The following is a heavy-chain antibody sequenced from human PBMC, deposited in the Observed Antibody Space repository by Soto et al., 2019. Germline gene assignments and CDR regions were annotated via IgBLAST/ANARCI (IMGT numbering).Heavy chain of an antibody. J-gene: IGHJ6*02. CDR3: ATLPEVVITTPGYYGMDV. Sequence: ASVKVSCKASGYTFTSYDINWVRQATGQGLEWMGWMNPNSGNTGYAQKFQGRVTMTRNTSISTAYMELSSLRSEDTAVYYCATLPEVVITTPGYYGMDVWGQGTTVTVSS. CDR2: MNPNSGNT. V-gene: IGHV1-8*01. D-gene: IGHD3-22*01. CDR1: GYTFTSYD.